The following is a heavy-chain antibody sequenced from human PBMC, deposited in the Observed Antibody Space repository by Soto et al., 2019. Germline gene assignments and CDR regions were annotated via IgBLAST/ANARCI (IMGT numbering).Heavy chain of an antibody. CDR1: GGSFSGYY. Sequence: PSETLSLTCAVDGGSFSGYYWTWIRQPPGTGLEWIGEINHSGSTNYNPSLKSRVTISVDTSKNQFSLKLTSVTAVDTAVYYCARDKITGLFDYWGQGTLVTVSS. J-gene: IGHJ4*02. CDR2: INHSGST. V-gene: IGHV4-34*01. CDR3: ARDKITGLFDY. D-gene: IGHD2-8*02.